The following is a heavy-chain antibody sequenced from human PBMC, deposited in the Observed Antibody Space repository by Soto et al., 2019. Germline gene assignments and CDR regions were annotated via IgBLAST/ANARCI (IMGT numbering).Heavy chain of an antibody. Sequence: QVQLVESGGGVVQPGRSLRLSCAASGFTFSSYAMHWVRQAPGKGLEWVAVISYDGSNKYYADSVKGRFTISRDNSKNPLYLQKNSLRAEDTAVYYCAKPASGGLFDYWGQGTLVTVSS. V-gene: IGHV3-30-3*02. CDR3: AKPASGGLFDY. CDR2: ISYDGSNK. CDR1: GFTFSSYA. J-gene: IGHJ4*02. D-gene: IGHD1-26*01.